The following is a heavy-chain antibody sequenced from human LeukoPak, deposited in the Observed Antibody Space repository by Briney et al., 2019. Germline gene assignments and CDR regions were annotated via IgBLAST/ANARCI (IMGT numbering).Heavy chain of an antibody. D-gene: IGHD3-3*01. Sequence: SETLSLTCTVSGGSISSGSYYWSWIRQPARKGLEWIGRIYTSGSTNYNPSLKSRVTISVDTSKSQFSLKVRYVTAADTAVYYCARGLNDSWTGENYWGQGTLVTVSS. V-gene: IGHV4-61*02. CDR1: GGSISSGSYY. J-gene: IGHJ4*02. CDR2: IYTSGST. CDR3: ARGLNDSWTGENY.